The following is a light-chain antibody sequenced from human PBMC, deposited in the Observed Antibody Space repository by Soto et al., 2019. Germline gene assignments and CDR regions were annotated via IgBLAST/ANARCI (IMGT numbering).Light chain of an antibody. CDR2: EVN. CDR3: TSYAGGNNV. Sequence: QPVLTQPPSASGSPGQSATISCTGTSSDVGGYNYVSWYQQNPGKVPKLMIYEVNKRPSGVPDRFSGSKSGNTASLTVSGLQAEDEADYYCTSYAGGNNVFGTGTKVTVL. V-gene: IGLV2-8*01. CDR1: SSDVGGYNY. J-gene: IGLJ1*01.